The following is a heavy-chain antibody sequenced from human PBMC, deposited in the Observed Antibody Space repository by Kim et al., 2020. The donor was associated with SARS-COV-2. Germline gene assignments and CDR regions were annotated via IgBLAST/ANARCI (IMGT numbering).Heavy chain of an antibody. Sequence: GGSLRLSCAASGFTFSSYSMNWVRQAPGKGLEWVPSISSISTYINYAAQTKGRLTIPRTTARNYLILQMNSLRAEDTAGNYFRSIREAVAAIGPLTYWA. CDR1: GFTFSSYS. CDR3: RSIREAVAAIGPLTY. J-gene: IGHJ4*01. D-gene: IGHD6-19*01. CDR2: ISSISTYI. V-gene: IGHV3-21*01.